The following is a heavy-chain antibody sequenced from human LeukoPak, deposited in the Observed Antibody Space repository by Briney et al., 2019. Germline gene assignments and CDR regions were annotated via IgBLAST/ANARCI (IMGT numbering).Heavy chain of an antibody. J-gene: IGHJ4*02. CDR1: GGSISSYY. D-gene: IGHD2-2*01. CDR2: IYTSGST. V-gene: IGHV4-4*07. Sequence: SETLSLTCTVSGGSISSYYWSWIRQPAGKGLEWIGRIYTSGSTNYNPSLKSRVTMSVGTSKNQFSLKLGSVTAADTAVYYCARDNSWPAAIDYFDYWGQGTLVTVSS. CDR3: ARDNSWPAAIDYFDY.